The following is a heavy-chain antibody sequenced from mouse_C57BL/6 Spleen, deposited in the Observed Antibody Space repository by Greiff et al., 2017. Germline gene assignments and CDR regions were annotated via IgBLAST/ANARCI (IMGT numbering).Heavy chain of an antibody. J-gene: IGHJ2*01. CDR1: GYTFTSYW. CDR2: IYPGSGST. D-gene: IGHD1-1*01. Sequence: QVQLQQPGAELVKPGASVKMSCKASGYTFTSYWITWVKQRPGQGLEWIGDIYPGSGSTNYNAKFKSKATLTVDTSSSTAYMQLSGLTSEDSAVYYCARWGLSTVVATRDYWGQGTTLTVSS. V-gene: IGHV1-55*01. CDR3: ARWGLSTVVATRDY.